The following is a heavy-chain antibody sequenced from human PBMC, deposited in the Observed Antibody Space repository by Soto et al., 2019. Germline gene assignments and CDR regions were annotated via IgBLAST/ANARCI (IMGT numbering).Heavy chain of an antibody. CDR2: INDYGTTI. Sequence: PGGSLRLSCAASGFPLGNYWMHWVRQAPGKGLVWVSRINDYGTTINYAESVEGRFIISRDDAKSEVYLQMNNLRAEDSAVYYCARGGMEPFDYWGQGARVTVSS. D-gene: IGHD1-1*01. V-gene: IGHV3-74*01. CDR3: ARGGMEPFDY. J-gene: IGHJ4*02. CDR1: GFPLGNYW.